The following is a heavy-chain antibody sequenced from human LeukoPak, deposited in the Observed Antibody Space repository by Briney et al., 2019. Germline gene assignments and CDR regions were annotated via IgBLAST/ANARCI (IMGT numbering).Heavy chain of an antibody. CDR3: AKEETGSYYFDN. CDR2: ISGSGIST. CDR1: GFTFSSYA. J-gene: IGHJ4*02. V-gene: IGHV3-23*01. D-gene: IGHD1-26*01. Sequence: AGGSLRLSCAASGFTFSSYAMSWVRQAPGKGLEWVSAISGSGISTYYADSVKGRFTISRDNSKNTLYLQMSSLRAEDTALYYCAKEETGSYYFDNWDQGTLVTVSS.